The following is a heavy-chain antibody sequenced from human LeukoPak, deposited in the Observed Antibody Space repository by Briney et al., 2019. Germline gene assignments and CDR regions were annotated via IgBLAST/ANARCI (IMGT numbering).Heavy chain of an antibody. V-gene: IGHV3-23*01. D-gene: IGHD5-18*01. CDR3: AQDRGYSYPRVFDS. J-gene: IGHJ4*02. CDR2: ISSSGSGGNT. Sequence: GGSLRLSCAASGFTFSSYAMSWARQAPGKGLEWVSGISSSGSGGNTYYADSVKGRFTISRDSSKNTLFLHMNTLRAEDTAVYYCAQDRGYSYPRVFDSWGQGTLVTVSS. CDR1: GFTFSSYA.